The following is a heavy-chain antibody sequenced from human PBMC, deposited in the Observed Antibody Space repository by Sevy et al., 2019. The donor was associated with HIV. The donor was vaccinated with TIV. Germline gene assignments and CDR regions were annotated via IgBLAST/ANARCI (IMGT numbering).Heavy chain of an antibody. D-gene: IGHD2-21*02. J-gene: IGHJ4*02. CDR3: ARDSGYCGGDCYGPGGY. V-gene: IGHV3-30-3*01. CDR2: ISYDDGSNR. CDR1: GFTFSSYA. Sequence: ALRLSCAASGFTFSSYALHWVRQAPGKGLEWVAVISYDDGSNRNYADSVKGRFTISRDNSKNTVYPQMNSLRPEDTAVYYCARDSGYCGGDCYGPGGYWGQGTLVTVSS.